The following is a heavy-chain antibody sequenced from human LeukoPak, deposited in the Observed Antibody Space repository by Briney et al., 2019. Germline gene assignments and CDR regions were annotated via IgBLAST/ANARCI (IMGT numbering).Heavy chain of an antibody. CDR3: ARGYSSGGSCYSGGHWFDP. V-gene: IGHV4-39*01. CDR1: GGSISSSSYY. D-gene: IGHD2-15*01. Sequence: SETLSLTCTVSGGSISSSSYYWGWIRQPPGKGLEWIGSIYYSGSTYYNPSLKSRVTISVDTSKNQFSLKLSSVTAADTAVYYSARGYSSGGSCYSGGHWFDPWGQGTLVTVSS. CDR2: IYYSGST. J-gene: IGHJ5*02.